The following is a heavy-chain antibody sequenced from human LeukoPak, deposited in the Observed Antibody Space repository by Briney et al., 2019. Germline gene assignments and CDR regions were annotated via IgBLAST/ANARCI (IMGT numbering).Heavy chain of an antibody. Sequence: GGSLRLSCTASGFTFGEDAMSWFRQAPGKGLEWLGFIRTKTNGATAEYAASVKGRFSISRDDSKSIAYLQMNNLKTEDTAVYYCARLIVVVVAASSYFDSWGQGTRVTVSS. CDR1: GFTFGEDA. CDR3: ARLIVVVVAASSYFDS. V-gene: IGHV3-49*03. J-gene: IGHJ4*02. CDR2: IRTKTNGATA. D-gene: IGHD2-15*01.